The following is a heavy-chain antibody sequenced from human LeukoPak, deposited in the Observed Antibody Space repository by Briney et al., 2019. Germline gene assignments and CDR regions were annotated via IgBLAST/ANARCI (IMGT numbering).Heavy chain of an antibody. D-gene: IGHD3-9*01. Sequence: SVKVSCKASGGTFSSYAISWVRQAPGQGLEWMGGIIPIFGTANYAQKFQGRVTITADESTSTAYMELSSLRSEDTAVYYCARVRRGHYDILTGSHFPAYFDYWGQGTLVTVSS. J-gene: IGHJ4*02. V-gene: IGHV1-69*13. CDR1: GGTFSSYA. CDR2: IIPIFGTA. CDR3: ARVRRGHYDILTGSHFPAYFDY.